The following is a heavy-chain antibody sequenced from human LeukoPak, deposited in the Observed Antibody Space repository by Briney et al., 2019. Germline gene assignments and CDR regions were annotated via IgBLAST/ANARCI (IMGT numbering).Heavy chain of an antibody. CDR3: ARGSYSYDSSDYYRQSGYGMDV. CDR2: ISSSSRTI. Sequence: GGSLRLSCAASAFTLSNYSMAWVRQAPGKGLEWISYISSSSRTIYYADSVKGRFTISRDNAKNSLSVQMTTLRAEDTAVYYCARGSYSYDSSDYYRQSGYGMDVWGQGTTVTVSS. J-gene: IGHJ6*02. D-gene: IGHD3-22*01. CDR1: AFTLSNYS. V-gene: IGHV3-48*01.